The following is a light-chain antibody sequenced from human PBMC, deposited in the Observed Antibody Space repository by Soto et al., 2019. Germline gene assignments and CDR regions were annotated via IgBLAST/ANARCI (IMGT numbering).Light chain of an antibody. CDR1: HSVSRY. J-gene: IGKJ5*01. V-gene: IGKV1-39*01. Sequence: DFQMTQSPSSLSALVGDRVTISFRAIHSVSRYLNWYQHKPGKAPKLLINAASNLRSGVPSRFSGSGSGTDFTLTIDGLQPEDFAVYYCQQSYITPPITFGQGTRPEVK. CDR2: AAS. CDR3: QQSYITPPIT.